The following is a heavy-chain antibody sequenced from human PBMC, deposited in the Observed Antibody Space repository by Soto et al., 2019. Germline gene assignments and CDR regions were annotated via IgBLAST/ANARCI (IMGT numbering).Heavy chain of an antibody. D-gene: IGHD1-1*01. CDR1: GFTFSNYA. Sequence: GGSLRLSCAASGFTFSNYAMHWVRQAPGKGLEWVAVTSYDGSNKYYADSVKGRFTISRDNSKNTLYLQMNSLRAEDKAVYYCARTAHPELEHWFDPWGQGTLVTVSS. V-gene: IGHV3-30-3*01. CDR3: ARTAHPELEHWFDP. J-gene: IGHJ5*02. CDR2: TSYDGSNK.